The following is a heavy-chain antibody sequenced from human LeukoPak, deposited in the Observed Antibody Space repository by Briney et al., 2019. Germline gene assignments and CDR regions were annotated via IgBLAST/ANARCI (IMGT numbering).Heavy chain of an antibody. CDR1: GYTFTSYY. Sequence: ASVKVSCKASGYTFTSYYMHWVRQAPGQGLEWMGIINPSGGSTSYAQKFQGRVTMTRDMSTSTVYMELSSVTAADTAVYYCARLVTRGYYDSSGRRIDAFDIWGQGTMVTVSS. D-gene: IGHD3-22*01. J-gene: IGHJ3*02. V-gene: IGHV1-46*01. CDR3: ARLVTRGYYDSSGRRIDAFDI. CDR2: INPSGGST.